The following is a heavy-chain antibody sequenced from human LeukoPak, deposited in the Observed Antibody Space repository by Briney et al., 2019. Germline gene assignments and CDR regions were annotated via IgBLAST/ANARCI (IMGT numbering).Heavy chain of an antibody. V-gene: IGHV6-1*01. CDR3: ARDRGSCIFDY. CDR2: TYYRSKWYN. Sequence: SQTLSLTCAISGDSVSTNSAARSWIRQSPSRGLEWLGRTYYRSKWYNDYVVSVKSRITINPDTSKNQFSLQLNSVTPDDTAVYYCARDRGSCIFDYWGQGTLVTVSS. J-gene: IGHJ4*02. CDR1: GDSVSTNSAA. D-gene: IGHD1-26*01.